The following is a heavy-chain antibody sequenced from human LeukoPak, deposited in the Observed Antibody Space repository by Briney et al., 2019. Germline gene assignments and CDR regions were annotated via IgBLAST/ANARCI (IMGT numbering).Heavy chain of an antibody. J-gene: IGHJ6*02. V-gene: IGHV3-11*01. CDR3: ARSIGLTGGGVDV. D-gene: IGHD3-9*01. CDR2: ITNGGSTI. Sequence: LSLTCSVSGASINSGGYYWSWIRQLPGKGLEWVSYITNGGSTIHHADSVKGRFTISRDNAKKTLYLQMNSLRAEDTAVYYCARSIGLTGGGVDVWGQGTTVTVSS. CDR1: GASINSGGYY.